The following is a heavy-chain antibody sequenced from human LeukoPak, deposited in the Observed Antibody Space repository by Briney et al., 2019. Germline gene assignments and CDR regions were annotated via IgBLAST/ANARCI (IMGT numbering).Heavy chain of an antibody. D-gene: IGHD2-2*01. V-gene: IGHV1-3*01. CDR3: ARDLVVVPAAKARAGY. J-gene: IGHJ4*02. CDR2: INAGNGNT. Sequence: ASVKVSCKASGYTFTSYAMHWVRQAPGQRLEWMGWINAGNGNTKYSQKLQGRVTITRDTSASTAYMELSSLRSEDTAVYYCARDLVVVPAAKARAGYWGQGTLVTVSS. CDR1: GYTFTSYA.